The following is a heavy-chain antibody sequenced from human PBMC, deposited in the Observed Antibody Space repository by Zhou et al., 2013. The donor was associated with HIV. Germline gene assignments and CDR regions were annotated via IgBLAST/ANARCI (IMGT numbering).Heavy chain of an antibody. D-gene: IGHD3-16*01. J-gene: IGHJ4*02. V-gene: IGHV1-24*01. CDR3: XHNSPYLRRGNSGHELRVGGGVLR. CDR2: FDPEDVVT. CDR1: GYTLANLA. Sequence: QVRLVQSGDEVKKPGASVKVSCKVVGYTLANLAIHWVRQPPGQGLEWMGGFDPEDVVTVYAQKFEGRVSLTQDASSDTAYMSMTGLTSDDTAVYYCXHNSPYLRRGNSGHELRVGGGVLRGVRGTPVT.